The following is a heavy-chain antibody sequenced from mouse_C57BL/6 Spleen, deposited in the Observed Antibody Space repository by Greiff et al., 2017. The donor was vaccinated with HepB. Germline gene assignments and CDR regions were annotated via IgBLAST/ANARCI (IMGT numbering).Heavy chain of an antibody. J-gene: IGHJ4*01. CDR1: GYTFTSYW. V-gene: IGHV1-55*01. D-gene: IGHD1-1*01. CDR3: ARYYGSRFLYAMDY. Sequence: QVQLQQSGAELVKPGASVKMSCKASGYTFTSYWITWVKQRPGQGLEWIGDIYPGSGSTNYNEKFKSKATLTVDTSSSTAYMQLSSLTSEDSAVYYCARYYGSRFLYAMDYWGQGTSVTVSS. CDR2: IYPGSGST.